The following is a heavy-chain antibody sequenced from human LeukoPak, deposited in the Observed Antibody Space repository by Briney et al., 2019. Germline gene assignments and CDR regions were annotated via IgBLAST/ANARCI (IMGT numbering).Heavy chain of an antibody. CDR3: ARETSDS. V-gene: IGHV1-46*01. D-gene: IGHD1-1*01. CDR2: INPSGSTT. J-gene: IGHJ5*01. CDR1: GYTFTSYF. Sequence: ASVKVSCTASGYTFTSYFMHWVRQAPGQGLEWLGMINPSGSTTTYAQTFQGRVTITRDTSKSTVYMEMSSLRSEDTAVYYCARETSDSWGQGTLVTVSS.